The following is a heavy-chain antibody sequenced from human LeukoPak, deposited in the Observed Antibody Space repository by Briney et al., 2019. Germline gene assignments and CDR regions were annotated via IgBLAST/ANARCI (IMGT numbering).Heavy chain of an antibody. CDR3: ARDLRSSSWYFDY. D-gene: IGHD6-13*01. CDR2: ISSSSTYI. Sequence: PGGSLRLSCAASGFTFSSYTMNWVRQAPGKGLEWVSSISSSSTYIYYADSVKGRFTISRDNAKNSLYLQMNSLRAEDTAVYYCARDLRSSSWYFDYWGQGTLVTVSS. V-gene: IGHV3-21*01. CDR1: GFTFSSYT. J-gene: IGHJ4*02.